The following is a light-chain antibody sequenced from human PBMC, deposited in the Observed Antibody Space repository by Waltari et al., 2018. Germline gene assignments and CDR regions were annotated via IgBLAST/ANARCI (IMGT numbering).Light chain of an antibody. V-gene: IGKV4-1*01. J-gene: IGKJ1*01. Sequence: DIVMAQSPDSLAVSLGERATINCKSSDSLLSSPTNKNYLAWFQQKPGQPPKLLIYRASNWEAGVPDRFSGSGSGTDFTLSISSLQAEDVAVYYCQQYVRLPWTFGQGTQVEVK. CDR1: DSLLSSPTNKNY. CDR3: QQYVRLPWT. CDR2: RAS.